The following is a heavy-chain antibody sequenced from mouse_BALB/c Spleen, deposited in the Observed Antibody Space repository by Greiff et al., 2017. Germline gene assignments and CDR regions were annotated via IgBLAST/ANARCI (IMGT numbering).Heavy chain of an antibody. CDR3: TRLTTVGFFDY. CDR2: IDPETGGT. J-gene: IGHJ2*01. Sequence: QVQLKQSGAELVRPGASVTLSCKASGYTFTDYEMHWVKQTPVHGLEWIGAIDPETGGTAYNQKFKGKATLTADKSSSTAYMELRSLTSEDSAVYYCTRLTTVGFFDYWGQGTTLTVSS. V-gene: IGHV1-15*01. D-gene: IGHD1-1*01. CDR1: GYTFTDYE.